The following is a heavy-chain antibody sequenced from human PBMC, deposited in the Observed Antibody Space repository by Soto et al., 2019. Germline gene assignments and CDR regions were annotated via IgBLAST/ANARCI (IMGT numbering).Heavy chain of an antibody. CDR2: ISGSGGST. D-gene: IGHD2-2*02. V-gene: IGHV3-23*01. CDR3: AKGGWDTVVVPAGIRRHIVVGGVFQH. Sequence: GGSLRLSCAASGFTFSSYAMSWVRQAPGKGLEWVSAISGSGGSTYYADSVKGRFTISRDNSKNTLYLQMNSLRAEDTAVYYCAKGGWDTVVVPAGIRRHIVVGGVFQHWGQGTLVNVSS. CDR1: GFTFSSYA. J-gene: IGHJ1*01.